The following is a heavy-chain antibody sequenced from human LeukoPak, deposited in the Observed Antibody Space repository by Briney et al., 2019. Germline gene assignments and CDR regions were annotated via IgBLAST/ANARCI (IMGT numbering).Heavy chain of an antibody. CDR3: AREYGDYLDY. Sequence: SVKVSCKASGGTFSSYSISWVRQAPGQGLEWVGGIIPIFGTANYAQKFQGRVTITADESTSTAYMELSSLRSEDTAVYYCAREYGDYLDYWGQGTLVTVSS. D-gene: IGHD4-17*01. V-gene: IGHV1-69*13. CDR1: GGTFSSYS. J-gene: IGHJ4*02. CDR2: IIPIFGTA.